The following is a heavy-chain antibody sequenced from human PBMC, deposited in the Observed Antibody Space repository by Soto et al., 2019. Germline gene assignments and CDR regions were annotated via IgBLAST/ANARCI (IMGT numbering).Heavy chain of an antibody. Sequence: QITLKESGPTLVKPTQTLTLTCTFSGFSLSASGVGVGWIRQPPGKALEWLALIYWDDDKRYSPSLKSRLTITKDTSKNQVVLTMTNMDPVDTATYYCSLDYYYDTHRRNWFDPWGQGTLVTVSS. CDR2: IYWDDDK. V-gene: IGHV2-5*02. CDR3: SLDYYYDTHRRNWFDP. J-gene: IGHJ5*02. D-gene: IGHD3-22*01. CDR1: GFSLSASGVG.